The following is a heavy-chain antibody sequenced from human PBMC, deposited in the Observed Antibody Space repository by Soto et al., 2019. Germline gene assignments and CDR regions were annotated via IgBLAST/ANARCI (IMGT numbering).Heavy chain of an antibody. Sequence: GGSLRLSCAASGFTFSSYAMSWVRQAPGKGLEWVSAISGSGGSTSYGDSVKGRFTISRDNSKNTLYLQMNSLRAEDTAVYYCAKDLMPYGSGSFYDYWGQGTLVTVSS. D-gene: IGHD3-10*01. CDR1: GFTFSSYA. CDR2: ISGSGGST. CDR3: AKDLMPYGSGSFYDY. J-gene: IGHJ4*02. V-gene: IGHV3-23*01.